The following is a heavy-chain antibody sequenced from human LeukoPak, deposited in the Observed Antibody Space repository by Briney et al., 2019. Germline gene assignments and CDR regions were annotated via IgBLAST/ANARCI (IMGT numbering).Heavy chain of an antibody. J-gene: IGHJ4*02. Sequence: GRSLRLSCSASGFTFRNYAMHWVRQAPGKGLEWVAFIWYDGNEIYYADSVKGRFTISRDNSRNTLYLQMNSLRTEDTAVYYCATPGYCSSTSCFEAREFDYWGQGTLVTVSS. CDR2: IWYDGNEI. CDR3: ATPGYCSSTSCFEAREFDY. CDR1: GFTFRNYA. D-gene: IGHD2-2*01. V-gene: IGHV3-30*04.